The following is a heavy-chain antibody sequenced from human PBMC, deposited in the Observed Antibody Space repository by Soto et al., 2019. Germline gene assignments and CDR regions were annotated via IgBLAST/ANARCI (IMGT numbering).Heavy chain of an antibody. CDR2: IYSGGST. Sequence: EVQLVESGGGLVQPGGSLRLSCAASGFTVSSNYMSWVRQAPGKGLEWVSVIYSGGSTYYADSVKGRFTISRDNSKNTLYLQRNSQRAEDTAVYYCATDSIAATQEGGYYYYYYMDVWGKGTTVTVSS. CDR1: GFTVSSNY. D-gene: IGHD6-6*01. V-gene: IGHV3-66*01. CDR3: ATDSIAATQEGGYYYYYYMDV. J-gene: IGHJ6*03.